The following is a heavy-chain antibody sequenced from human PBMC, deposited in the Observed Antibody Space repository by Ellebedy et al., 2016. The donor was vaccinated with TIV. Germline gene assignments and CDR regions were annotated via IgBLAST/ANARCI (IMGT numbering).Heavy chain of an antibody. J-gene: IGHJ6*02. CDR3: ARKRAEYCSSTTCGRDGMGV. CDR1: GGSFSDYH. D-gene: IGHD2-2*01. CDR2: INHSGST. Sequence: SQTLSLTXAVYGGSFSDYHWNWIRQPPGKGLEWVGEINHSGSTNYNPSLKSRLTISVDTSKNQVSLKLRSVTAADTAVYYCARKRAEYCSSTTCGRDGMGVWGQGTTVTVSS. V-gene: IGHV4-34*01.